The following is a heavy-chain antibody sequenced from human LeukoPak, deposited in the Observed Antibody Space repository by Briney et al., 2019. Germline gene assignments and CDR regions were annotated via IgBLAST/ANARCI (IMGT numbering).Heavy chain of an antibody. Sequence: SETLSLTCTVSGGSISSYYWSWIRQPPGKGLEWIGYIYYSGSTNYNPSLKSRVTISVDTSKNQFSLNLSSVTAADTAVYYCARYYYDSSGYYRSGDWFDPWGQGTLVTVSS. D-gene: IGHD3-22*01. CDR1: GGSISSYY. J-gene: IGHJ5*02. CDR3: ARYYYDSSGYYRSGDWFDP. CDR2: IYYSGST. V-gene: IGHV4-59*01.